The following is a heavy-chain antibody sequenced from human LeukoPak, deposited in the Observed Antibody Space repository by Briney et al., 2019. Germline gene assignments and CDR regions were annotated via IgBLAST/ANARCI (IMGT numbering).Heavy chain of an antibody. CDR3: ARDGPVSYFDY. Sequence: SETLSLTCTVSGGSISSTSYYWGWIRQPPGKGLEWIGNIYYSGSTYYNPSLKSRVTMSVDTSKNEFSLKLSSVTAADTAVYYCARDGPVSYFDYWGQGTLVTVSS. CDR1: GGSISSTSYY. J-gene: IGHJ4*02. CDR2: IYYSGST. V-gene: IGHV4-39*07.